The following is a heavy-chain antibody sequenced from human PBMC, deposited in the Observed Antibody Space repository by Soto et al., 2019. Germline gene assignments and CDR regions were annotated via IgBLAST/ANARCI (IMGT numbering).Heavy chain of an antibody. V-gene: IGHV1-3*01. CDR1: GFTFSDNH. CDR3: ATAIHSVGPGANDGVDD. CDR2: LNPDTGNT. Sequence: QVQLVQSGAELKKPGASVNISCTASGFTFSDNHINWVRQAPGQGLEWMGWLNPDTGNTRYSEKFQGRVTMSRHTAASIAYLSLSNLEKEDTALYFCATAIHSVGPGANDGVDDWGQGTMITVSS. J-gene: IGHJ3*01. D-gene: IGHD3-10*01.